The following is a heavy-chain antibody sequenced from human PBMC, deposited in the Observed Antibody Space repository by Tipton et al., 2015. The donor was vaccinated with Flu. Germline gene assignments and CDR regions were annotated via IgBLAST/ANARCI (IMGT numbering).Heavy chain of an antibody. V-gene: IGHV4-31*03. CDR3: ARQGYLYYFDY. J-gene: IGHJ4*02. D-gene: IGHD1-1*01. CDR1: GDSIGIDYY. Sequence: TLSLTCSVSGDSIGIDYYWSWIRQHPGKGLEWIGYIYYSGSTYYNPSLKSRVTISVDTSKNQFSLKLSSVTAADTAVYYCARQGYLYYFDYWGQGTLVTVSS. CDR2: IYYSGST.